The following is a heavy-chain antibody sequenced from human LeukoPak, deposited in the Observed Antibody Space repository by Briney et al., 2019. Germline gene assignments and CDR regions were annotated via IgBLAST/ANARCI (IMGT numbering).Heavy chain of an antibody. Sequence: ASVKVSCKASGYTFTSYDINWVRQATGQGLEWMGWMNPNSGNTGYAQKFQGRVTITRNTSISTAYMELRSLRSDDTAVYYCARFNSGNYIYYFDYWGQGTLVTVSS. D-gene: IGHD1-26*01. CDR3: ARFNSGNYIYYFDY. J-gene: IGHJ4*02. V-gene: IGHV1-8*03. CDR2: MNPNSGNT. CDR1: GYTFTSYD.